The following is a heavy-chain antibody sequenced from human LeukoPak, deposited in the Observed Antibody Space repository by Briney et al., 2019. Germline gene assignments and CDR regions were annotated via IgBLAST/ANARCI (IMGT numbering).Heavy chain of an antibody. Sequence: GGSLRLSCAASGFTFSTYWMSWVRQAPGKGLEWVANIKGDGSEGNYVDSVKGRFTISRDNAKNSLYLQMNSLRAEDTALYHCARGSSAAAGKGNWFDPWGQGTLVTVSS. J-gene: IGHJ5*02. CDR1: GFTFSTYW. CDR2: IKGDGSEG. D-gene: IGHD6-13*01. V-gene: IGHV3-7*03. CDR3: ARGSSAAAGKGNWFDP.